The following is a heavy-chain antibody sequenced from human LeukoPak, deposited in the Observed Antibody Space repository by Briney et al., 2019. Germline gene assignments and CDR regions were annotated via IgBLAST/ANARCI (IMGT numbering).Heavy chain of an antibody. D-gene: IGHD6-19*01. Sequence: PSETLSLTCTVSGGSISSSSYYWGWIRQPPGKGLEWIGSIYYSGSTNYNPSLKSRLTMSIDTFKNQFSLKLNSVTAADTAVYYCAGHVDSSGWYRGLNWFDPWGQGTLVTVSS. V-gene: IGHV4-39*07. CDR2: IYYSGST. J-gene: IGHJ5*02. CDR1: GGSISSSSYY. CDR3: AGHVDSSGWYRGLNWFDP.